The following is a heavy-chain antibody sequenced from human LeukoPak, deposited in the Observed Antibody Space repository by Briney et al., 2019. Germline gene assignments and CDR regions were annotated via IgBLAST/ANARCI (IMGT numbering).Heavy chain of an antibody. CDR1: GYTLTELS. J-gene: IGHJ3*02. V-gene: IGHV1-24*01. D-gene: IGHD3-9*01. CDR3: ATVSLTGTDAFDI. Sequence: ASVKVSCKVSGYTLTELSMHWVRQAPGKGLEWMGGFDPEDGETIYAQKFQGRVTMTEDTSTDAAYMELSSLRSEDTAVYYCATVSLTGTDAFDIWGQGTMVTVSS. CDR2: FDPEDGET.